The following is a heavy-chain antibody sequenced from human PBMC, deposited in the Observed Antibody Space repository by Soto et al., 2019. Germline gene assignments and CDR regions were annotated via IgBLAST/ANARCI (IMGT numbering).Heavy chain of an antibody. J-gene: IGHJ4*02. Sequence: SETLALTCTVSGGSNIRDGYYWSWIRQHPGKGLEWIAYISYSGSSYSNPSLKSRVTISADTSKNQFSLRLTSVTAADTAVYFCARATPAGSADFWGQGTLVTVS. V-gene: IGHV4-31*03. D-gene: IGHD2-2*01. CDR3: ARATPAGSADF. CDR1: GGSNIRDGYY. CDR2: ISYSGSS.